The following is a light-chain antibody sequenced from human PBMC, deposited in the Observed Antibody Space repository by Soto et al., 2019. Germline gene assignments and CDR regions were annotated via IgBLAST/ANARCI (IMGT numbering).Light chain of an antibody. Sequence: EKVMTQSPATLSVSPGERATLSCGASQSVRSNLAWYQQKPGQPPRLLIYDASTRATGIPSRFSGSGSGTEFTLTISSLKSEDFAVYYCQQYDNWPRTFGQGTKVDI. V-gene: IGKV3-15*01. CDR1: QSVRSN. CDR2: DAS. J-gene: IGKJ1*01. CDR3: QQYDNWPRT.